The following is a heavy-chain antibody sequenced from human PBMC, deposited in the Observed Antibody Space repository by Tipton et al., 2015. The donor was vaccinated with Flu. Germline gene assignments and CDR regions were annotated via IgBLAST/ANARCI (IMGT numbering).Heavy chain of an antibody. D-gene: IGHD1-1*01. CDR1: GFTFSSYA. CDR2: ISESGGST. V-gene: IGHV3-23*01. CDR3: ARGRRLERLDYFDL. J-gene: IGHJ4*02. Sequence: SLRLSCAASGFTFSSYAMSWVRQAPGKGLEWVSAISESGGSTYYADSVKGRFTISRDNSKNTLFLQMISLRAEDTAVYYCARGRRLERLDYFDLWGRGTLVSVSS.